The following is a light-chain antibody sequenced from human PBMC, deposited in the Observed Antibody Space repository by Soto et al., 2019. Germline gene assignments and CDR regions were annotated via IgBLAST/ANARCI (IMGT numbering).Light chain of an antibody. J-gene: IGLJ3*02. CDR2: DVI. V-gene: IGLV2-11*01. Sequence: QSVLTQPRSVSGSPGQSVTISCTGTSSDVGIYNYVSWYQHHPGKAPKLIIYDVIKRPSGVPDRFSGSKSGITASLTISGLQAEDEADYYCSSYRSSILVFGGGTQLTVL. CDR1: SSDVGIYNY. CDR3: SSYRSSILV.